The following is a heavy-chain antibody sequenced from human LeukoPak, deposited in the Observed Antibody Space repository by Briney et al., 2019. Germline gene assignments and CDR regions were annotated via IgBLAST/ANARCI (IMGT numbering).Heavy chain of an antibody. D-gene: IGHD6-19*01. J-gene: IGHJ4*02. Sequence: PGGSLRLSCAASGFTFSSYSMNWVRQAPGKGLEWVSSISSSSSYIYYADSVKGRFTISRDNAKNSLYLQMNSLRAEDTAVYYCARDQGLYSSGWEYYFDYWGQGTLVTVSS. CDR1: GFTFSSYS. CDR2: ISSSSSYI. CDR3: ARDQGLYSSGWEYYFDY. V-gene: IGHV3-21*01.